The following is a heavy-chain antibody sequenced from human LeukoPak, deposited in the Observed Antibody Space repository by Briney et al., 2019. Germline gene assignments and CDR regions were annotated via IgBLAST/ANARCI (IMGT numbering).Heavy chain of an antibody. CDR1: VGSISSSTYY. Sequence: SETLSLTCTVSVGSISSSTYYWGWIRKPPGNGLEWIGGIYSSGSSYYNPSLKSRVTISVDTSKNQFSLKLSSVTAADTAVYYCARHGADIVVVPSGSIVYWGQGTLVTVSS. CDR3: ARHGADIVVVPSGSIVY. D-gene: IGHD2-2*01. J-gene: IGHJ4*02. CDR2: IYSSGSS. V-gene: IGHV4-39*01.